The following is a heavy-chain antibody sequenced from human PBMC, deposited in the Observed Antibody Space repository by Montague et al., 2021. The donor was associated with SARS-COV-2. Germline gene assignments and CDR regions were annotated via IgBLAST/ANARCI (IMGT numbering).Heavy chain of an antibody. D-gene: IGHD4-23*01. CDR1: GGSVSSRSYY. V-gene: IGHV4-39*01. CDR2: IYYSGST. Sequence: SETLSLTCTVSGGSVSSRSYYWGWNRQPQGKGLEWIGSIYYSGSTHSNLSLKRRVTMSIHTSQNQFSLKLSSVTAADMAVYYCARRGDYGGPRFDYWGQGTLVSVSS. CDR3: ARRGDYGGPRFDY. J-gene: IGHJ4*02.